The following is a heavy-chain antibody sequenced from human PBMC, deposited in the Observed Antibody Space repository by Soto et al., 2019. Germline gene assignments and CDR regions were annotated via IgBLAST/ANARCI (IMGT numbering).Heavy chain of an antibody. V-gene: IGHV3-33*01. CDR1: GFTFSSYG. D-gene: IGHD2-21*02. CDR2: IWYDGSNK. CDR3: ARDDFXFANIAYYFAF. J-gene: IGHJ4*02. Sequence: GGSLRLSCAASGFTFSSYGMHWVRQAPGKGLEWEAVIWYDGSNKYYADSVKGRFTISRDNSKNTLYLQMNSLRAEDKAVYYCARDDFXFANIAYYFAFSGQGTLVTVSS.